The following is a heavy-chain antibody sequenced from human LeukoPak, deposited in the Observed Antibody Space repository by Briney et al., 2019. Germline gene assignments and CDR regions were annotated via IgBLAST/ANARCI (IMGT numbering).Heavy chain of an antibody. D-gene: IGHD6-13*01. CDR1: GFSFNSYA. J-gene: IGHJ4*02. CDR2: ISSDGSDK. CDR3: AKDGGRVAAALDF. V-gene: IGHV3-30*18. Sequence: GGSLRLSCAASGFSFNSYAMHWVRQAPGKGQEWVAVISSDGSDKYYGDSVKGRLTISRDNSMNTLYLQMNSLRVEDTAVYYCAKDGGRVAAALDFWGQGTPVTVSS.